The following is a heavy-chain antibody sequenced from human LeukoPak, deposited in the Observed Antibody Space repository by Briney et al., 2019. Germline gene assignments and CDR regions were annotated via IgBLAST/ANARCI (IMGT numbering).Heavy chain of an antibody. V-gene: IGHV3-30*02. D-gene: IGHD3-3*01. CDR2: IRYDGSNK. CDR3: AKEATIFGVVPFDY. CDR1: GFTFRSYG. J-gene: IGHJ4*02. Sequence: PGGSLRLSCAASGFTFRSYGMHWVRQAPGKGLEWVAFIRYDGSNKYYADSVKGRFTISRDNSKNTLYLQMNSLRAEDTAVYYCAKEATIFGVVPFDYWGQGTLVTVSS.